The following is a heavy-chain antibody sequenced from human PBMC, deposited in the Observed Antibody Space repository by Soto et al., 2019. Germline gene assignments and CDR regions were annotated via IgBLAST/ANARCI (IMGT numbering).Heavy chain of an antibody. CDR3: ARGNLYDFWSGYAFDI. D-gene: IGHD3-3*01. CDR2: TYYRSKWYN. Sequence: SQTLSLTCAISGDSVSSNSAAWNWIRQSQSRGLEWLGRTYYRSKWYNDYAVSVKSRITINPDTSKNQFSLQLNSVTPEDTAVYYCARGNLYDFWSGYAFDIWGQGTMVTVSS. V-gene: IGHV6-1*01. CDR1: GDSVSSNSAA. J-gene: IGHJ3*02.